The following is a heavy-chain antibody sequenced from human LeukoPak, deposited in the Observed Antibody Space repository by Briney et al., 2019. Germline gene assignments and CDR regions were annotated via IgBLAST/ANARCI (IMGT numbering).Heavy chain of an antibody. Sequence: GGSLRLSCAASGFTFSGFAMHWVRQASGKGLEWVGRISSKANSYATAYAASVKGRVTISRDNSKNTAYLQMNSLKTEDTAVYYCARLRSGGINHSFDACDIWGQGTMVSVSS. D-gene: IGHD3-10*01. CDR3: ARLRSGGINHSFDACDI. J-gene: IGHJ3*02. CDR1: GFTFSGFA. CDR2: ISSKANSYAT. V-gene: IGHV3-73*01.